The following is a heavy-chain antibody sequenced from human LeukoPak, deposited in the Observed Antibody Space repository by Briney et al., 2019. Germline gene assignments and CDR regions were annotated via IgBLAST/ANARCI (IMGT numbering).Heavy chain of an antibody. D-gene: IGHD1-26*01. CDR2: IRQDESEK. CDR1: GFTFSSYE. V-gene: IGHV3-7*01. CDR3: ARDHEW. J-gene: IGHJ1*01. Sequence: PGGSLRLSCAASGFTFSSYEMNWVRQAPGKGLEWVAIIRQDESEKYYVDSVKGRFTISRDNAKNSLYLQMNSLRAEDTAIYYCARDHEWGGQGTLVTVSS.